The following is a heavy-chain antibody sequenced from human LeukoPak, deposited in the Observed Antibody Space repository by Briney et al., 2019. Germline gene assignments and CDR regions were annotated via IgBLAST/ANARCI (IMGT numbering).Heavy chain of an antibody. CDR3: ARGIRFLEWLPTMDV. V-gene: IGHV1-2*02. D-gene: IGHD3-3*01. CDR2: INPNSGGT. Sequence: APVKVSCKASGYTFTGYYMHWVRQAPGQGLEWMGWINPNSGGTNYAQKFQGRVTMTRDTSISTAYMELSRLRSDDTAVYYCARGIRFLEWLPTMDVWGKGTTVTVSS. CDR1: GYTFTGYY. J-gene: IGHJ6*04.